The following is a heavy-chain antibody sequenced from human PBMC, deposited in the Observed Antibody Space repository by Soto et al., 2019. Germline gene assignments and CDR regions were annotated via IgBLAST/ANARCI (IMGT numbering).Heavy chain of an antibody. D-gene: IGHD4-17*01. V-gene: IGHV2-5*02. CDR2: IYWDDDK. J-gene: IGHJ3*02. Sequence: SGPTLVNPTQTLTLTFTFSGFSLSTSGVGVGWIRQPPGKALEWLALIYWDDDKRYSPSLKSRLTITKDTSKSQVVLTMTNMDPVDTATYYCAHSIPGTTVFAFDIWGQGTMVTVSS. CDR1: GFSLSTSGVG. CDR3: AHSIPGTTVFAFDI.